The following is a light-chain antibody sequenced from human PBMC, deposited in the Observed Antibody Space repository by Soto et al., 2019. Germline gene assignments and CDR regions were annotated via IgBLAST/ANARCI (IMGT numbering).Light chain of an antibody. CDR2: GTS. CDR1: QSVSSSS. CDR3: QRYGSSPLIT. Sequence: ETVLTQSPGTLSLSPGERATLSCRASQSVSSSSSAWYQQRPGQAPRLLIYGTSSRATGIPDRFSGSGSGTDFTLTISRLEPEDFAVYFCQRYGSSPLITFGQGTRLEIK. J-gene: IGKJ5*01. V-gene: IGKV3-20*01.